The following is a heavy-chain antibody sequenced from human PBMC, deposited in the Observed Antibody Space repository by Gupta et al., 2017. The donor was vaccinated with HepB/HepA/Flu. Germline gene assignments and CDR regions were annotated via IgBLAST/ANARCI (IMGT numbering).Heavy chain of an antibody. CDR1: GFTFSSFA. CDR2: ISGSGGST. J-gene: IGHJ4*02. CDR3: AGGDYYDSSGYYQFDY. D-gene: IGHD3-22*01. V-gene: IGHV3-23*01. Sequence: EVQLLESGGGLVQPGGSLRLSCAASGFTFSSFAMSWVRQAPGKGLEWVSAISGSGGSTYYADSVKGRFTISRDNSKNTLYLQMNSLRAEDTAVYYCAGGDYYDSSGYYQFDYWGQGTLVTVSS.